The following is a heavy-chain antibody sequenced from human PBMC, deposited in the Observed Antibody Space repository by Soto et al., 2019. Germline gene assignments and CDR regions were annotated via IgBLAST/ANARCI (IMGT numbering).Heavy chain of an antibody. J-gene: IGHJ6*03. CDR2: IYYSGST. CDR1: GGSISSYY. CDR3: ARVPGDYYYYMDV. V-gene: IGHV4-59*01. Sequence: QVQLQESGPGLVKPSETLSLTCTVSGGSISSYYWSWIRQPPGKGLEWVGYIYYSGSTNYNPSLKSRVTISVATSKNQFSLKLSSVTAADTAVYYCARVPGDYYYYMDVWGKGTTVTVSS. D-gene: IGHD7-27*01.